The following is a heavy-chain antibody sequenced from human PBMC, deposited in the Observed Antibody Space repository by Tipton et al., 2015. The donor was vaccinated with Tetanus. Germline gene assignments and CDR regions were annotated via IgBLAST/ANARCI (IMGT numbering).Heavy chain of an antibody. CDR2: IIPFSDTI. V-gene: IGHV1-69*06. CDR1: GGTFGSYA. Sequence: QLVQSGAEVKKPGSSVKVSCEASGGTFGSYAVNWVRQAPGQGLEWMGGIIPFSDTIEYSKKYQGRITITADRSSSPAYMELTSLSSETAAVYSSGRGIRHGAKPFYGMDRWGQGTTVIVSS. D-gene: IGHD1-26*01. CDR3: GRGIRHGAKPFYGMDR. J-gene: IGHJ6*02.